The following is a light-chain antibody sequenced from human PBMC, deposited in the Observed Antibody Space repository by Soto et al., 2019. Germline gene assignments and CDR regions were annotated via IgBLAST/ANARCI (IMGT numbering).Light chain of an antibody. CDR1: QNVNNW. V-gene: IGKV1-5*01. CDR3: QQYSKSPRT. J-gene: IGKJ1*01. Sequence: GDRVTITCRASQNVNNWLAWYQHKPGKAPKLLIYAASTLESGIPSRFTGSGSGTDFTLTISSLQSQDFAVYYCQQYSKSPRTFGEGTKVDIK. CDR2: AAS.